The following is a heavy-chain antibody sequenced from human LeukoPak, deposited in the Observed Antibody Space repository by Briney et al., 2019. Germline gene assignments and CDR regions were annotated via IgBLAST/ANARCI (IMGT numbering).Heavy chain of an antibody. D-gene: IGHD3-22*01. CDR1: GFTFSTYA. CDR2: FSATDGST. J-gene: IGHJ4*02. V-gene: IGHV3-23*01. CDR3: AKRGVVIRVILVGFHKEAYYFDS. Sequence: GGSLRLSCAASGFTFSTYAMTWVRRAPGKGLEWVSAFSATDGSTQYADSVKGRFAISRDSTTNTLFLQMNSLRAEDTAVYFCAKRGVVIRVILVGFHKEAYYFDSWGQGALVTVSS.